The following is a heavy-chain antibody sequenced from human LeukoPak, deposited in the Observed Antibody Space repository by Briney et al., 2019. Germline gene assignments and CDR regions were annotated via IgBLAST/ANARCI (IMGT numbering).Heavy chain of an antibody. J-gene: IGHJ4*02. CDR3: ARINYDSSGYYYGDY. CDR1: GFSLSTSGMC. V-gene: IGHV2-70*11. D-gene: IGHD3-22*01. CDR2: IDWDDDK. Sequence: SGPTLVKPTQTLTLTCTFSGFSLSTSGMCVSWIRQPPGKALEWLARIDWDDDKYYSTSLKTRLTISKDTSKNQVVLTMTNMDPVDTATYYCARINYDSSGYYYGDYWGQGTLVTVSS.